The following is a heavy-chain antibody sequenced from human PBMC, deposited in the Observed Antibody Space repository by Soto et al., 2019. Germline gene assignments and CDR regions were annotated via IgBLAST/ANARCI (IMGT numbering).Heavy chain of an antibody. CDR1: GFTVSSNY. D-gene: IGHD2-15*01. J-gene: IGHJ6*03. Sequence: GGSLRLSCAASGFTVSSNYMSWVRQAPGKGLEWVSVIYSGGSTYYADSVKGRFTISRHNSKNTLYLQMNSLRAEDTAVYYCARENRYCSGGSCPNYYYYMDVWGKGTTVTVSS. CDR3: ARENRYCSGGSCPNYYYYMDV. V-gene: IGHV3-53*04. CDR2: IYSGGST.